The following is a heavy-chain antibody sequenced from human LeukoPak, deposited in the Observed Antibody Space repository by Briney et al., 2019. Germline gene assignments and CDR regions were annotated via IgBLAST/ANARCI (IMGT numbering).Heavy chain of an antibody. Sequence: SETLSLTCTVSGGSISSYYWSWIRQPPRKGLEWIGYIYYSGGTNYNPSLKSRVTISVDTSKNQFSLKLSSVTAADTAVYYCASAYSGSYADYYGMDVWGQGTTVTVSS. J-gene: IGHJ6*02. V-gene: IGHV4-59*01. CDR3: ASAYSGSYADYYGMDV. CDR1: GGSISSYY. D-gene: IGHD1-26*01. CDR2: IYYSGGT.